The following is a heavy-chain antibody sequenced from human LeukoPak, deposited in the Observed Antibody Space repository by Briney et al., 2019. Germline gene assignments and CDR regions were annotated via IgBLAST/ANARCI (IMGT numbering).Heavy chain of an antibody. CDR3: ARVYGDYYFDY. V-gene: IGHV3-11*06. Sequence: GGSLRLSCAASGFTFSDYYMSWIRQAPGKGLEWVSYISSSSSYTNYADSVKGRFTISGDNAKNSLYLQMNSLRAEDTAVYYCARVYGDYYFDYWGQGTLVTVSS. CDR1: GFTFSDYY. CDR2: ISSSSSYT. J-gene: IGHJ4*02. D-gene: IGHD4-17*01.